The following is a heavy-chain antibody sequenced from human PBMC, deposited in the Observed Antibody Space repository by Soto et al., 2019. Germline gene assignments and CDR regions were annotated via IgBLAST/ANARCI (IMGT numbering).Heavy chain of an antibody. D-gene: IGHD5-12*01. J-gene: IGHJ4*02. V-gene: IGHV4-30-4*01. CDR2: IYHSGST. Sequence: PXESRSPACPLAGPSTCTRGSWWSWLRQRPGKGLECIGYIYHSGSTYYNPSIESRVTITVDTSKNRFSLKVTSVATADTDVYCCARDGDGGNDTDYWGQGTLVTVSS. CDR3: ARDGDGGNDTDY. CDR1: GPSTCTRGSW.